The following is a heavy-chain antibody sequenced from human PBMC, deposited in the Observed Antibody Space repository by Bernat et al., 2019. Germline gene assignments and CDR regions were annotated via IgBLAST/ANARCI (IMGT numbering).Heavy chain of an antibody. D-gene: IGHD1-7*01. J-gene: IGHJ6*03. Sequence: QVQLVESGGGVVQPGRSLRLSCAASGFTFSSYGMHWVRQAPGKGLEWVAVIWYDGSNKYYADSVKGRFTISRDNSKNTLYLQMNSLRAEDTAVYYCAGEGNYSEDYYYYYMDVWGKGTTVTVSS. CDR2: IWYDGSNK. CDR1: GFTFSSYG. V-gene: IGHV3-33*01. CDR3: AGEGNYSEDYYYYYMDV.